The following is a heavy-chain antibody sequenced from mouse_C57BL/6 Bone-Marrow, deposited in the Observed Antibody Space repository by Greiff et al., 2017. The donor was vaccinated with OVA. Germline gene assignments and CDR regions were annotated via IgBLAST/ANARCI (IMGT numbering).Heavy chain of an antibody. CDR1: GYSFTGYY. V-gene: IGHV1-42*01. D-gene: IGHD4-1*01. CDR3: ARGGTSPFAY. J-gene: IGHJ3*01. CDR2: INPSTGGT. Sequence: VQLKESGPELVKPGASVKISCKASGYSFTGYYMNWVKQSPETSLEWIGEINPSTGGTTYNQKFKAKATLPVDKSSSTAYMQLKSLTSEDSAVYYCARGGTSPFAYWGQGTLVTVSA.